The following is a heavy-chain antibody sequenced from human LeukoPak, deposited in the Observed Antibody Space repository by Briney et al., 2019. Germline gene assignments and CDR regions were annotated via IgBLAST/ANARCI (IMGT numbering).Heavy chain of an antibody. CDR1: GYTFSIYG. J-gene: IGHJ4*02. CDR2: ISAYKGNT. D-gene: IGHD3-10*01. CDR3: ARHPYGSGSSPPDY. V-gene: IGHV1-18*01. Sequence: ASVSVSYKASGYTFSIYGISGVRQAPGQGREGMGWISAYKGNTDYAQKLQGRVTLTRDTHKSRAYMEERRQRCGDTGVYDCARHPYGSGSSPPDYWGQGTLVTVSS.